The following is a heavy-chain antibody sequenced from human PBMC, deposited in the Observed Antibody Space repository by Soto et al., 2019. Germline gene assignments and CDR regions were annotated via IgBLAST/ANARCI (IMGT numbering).Heavy chain of an antibody. V-gene: IGHV4-31*03. Sequence: SETLSLTCTVSGGSISSGGYYWSWIRQHPGKGLEWIGYIYYSGSTYYNPSLKSRVTISVDTSKNQFSLKLSSVTAADTAVYYCARASNYASYCYGLAVWAQGTTVPVSS. CDR2: IYYSGST. CDR3: ARASNYASYCYGLAV. CDR1: GGSISSGGYY. D-gene: IGHD4-4*01. J-gene: IGHJ6*02.